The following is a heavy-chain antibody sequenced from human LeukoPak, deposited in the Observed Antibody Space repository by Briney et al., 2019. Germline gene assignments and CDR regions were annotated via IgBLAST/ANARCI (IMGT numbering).Heavy chain of an antibody. D-gene: IGHD3-10*01. CDR2: ISGSGGNT. J-gene: IGHJ4*02. V-gene: IGHV3-23*01. CDR1: GFTFSSYV. Sequence: PGGSLRLSCAASGFTFSSYVMSWVRQAPGKGLEWVSAISGSGGNTYYADSVKGRFTISRDNSKNTLSLQMNSLSAEDTAIYYCAMWPYGSGSYWEGIDYWGQGNLVTVSS. CDR3: AMWPYGSGSYWEGIDY.